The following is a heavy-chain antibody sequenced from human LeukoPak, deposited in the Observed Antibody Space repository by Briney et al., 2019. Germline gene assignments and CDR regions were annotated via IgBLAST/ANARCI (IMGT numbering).Heavy chain of an antibody. CDR1: GYTFTSYG. V-gene: IGHV1-18*01. CDR3: ARRPPPSIVGATTYYYYYYMDV. J-gene: IGHJ6*03. D-gene: IGHD1-26*01. CDR2: ISAYNGNT. Sequence: ASVKVSCKASGYTFTSYGISWVRQAPGQGLEWMGWISAYNGNTNCAQKLQGRVTMATDTSTSTAYMELRSLRSDDTAVYYCARRPPPSIVGATTYYYYYYMDVWGKGTTVTVSS.